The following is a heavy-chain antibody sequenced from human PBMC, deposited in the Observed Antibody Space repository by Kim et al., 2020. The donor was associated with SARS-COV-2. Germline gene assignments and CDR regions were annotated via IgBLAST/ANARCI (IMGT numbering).Heavy chain of an antibody. CDR3: AREGSNYDY. V-gene: IGHV4-59*01. Sequence: GSTNYTPPLRRRVTISVDTSKNQFSLKLSSVTAADTAVYYCAREGSNYDYWGQGTLVTVSS. CDR2: GST. D-gene: IGHD4-4*01. J-gene: IGHJ4*02.